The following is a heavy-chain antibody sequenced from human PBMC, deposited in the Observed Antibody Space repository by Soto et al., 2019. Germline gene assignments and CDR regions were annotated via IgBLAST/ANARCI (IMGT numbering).Heavy chain of an antibody. CDR1: GGSISSGGYY. CDR2: IYYSGST. CDR3: ARDIYSYGLYYGMDV. J-gene: IGHJ6*02. Sequence: QVQLQESGPGLVKPSQTLSLTCTVSGGSISSGGYYWSWIRQHPGKGLEWIGYIYYSGSTYYNPSLKSRVTISVDTSKNQFSLKLSSVTAADTAVYYCARDIYSYGLYYGMDVWGQGTTVTVSS. D-gene: IGHD5-18*01. V-gene: IGHV4-31*03.